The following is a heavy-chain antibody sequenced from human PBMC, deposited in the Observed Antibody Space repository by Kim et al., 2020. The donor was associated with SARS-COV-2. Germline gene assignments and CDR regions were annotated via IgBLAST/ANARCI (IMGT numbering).Heavy chain of an antibody. CDR3: GDYHGAGTHYTY. V-gene: IGHV3-23*05. D-gene: IGHD3-10*01. J-gene: IGHJ4*02. Sequence: YADPVKGRFTISSDNSKTMLYLQMSSRRTEDTAVYYCGDYHGAGTHYTYWGQGALVTVSS.